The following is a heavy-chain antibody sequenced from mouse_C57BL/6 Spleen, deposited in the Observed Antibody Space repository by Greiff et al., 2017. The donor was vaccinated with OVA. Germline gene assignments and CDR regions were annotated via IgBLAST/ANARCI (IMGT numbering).Heavy chain of an antibody. CDR1: GYTFTSYW. J-gene: IGHJ4*01. CDR3: ARGDDYYAMDY. V-gene: IGHV1-69*01. CDR2: IDPSDSYT. Sequence: QVQLQQPGAELVMPGASVKLSCKASGYTFTSYWMHWVKQRPGQGLEWIGEIDPSDSYTNSNQKFKGKSALTVDKSSSTAYMQLSSLTSEDSAVYYCARGDDYYAMDYWGQGTSVTVSS.